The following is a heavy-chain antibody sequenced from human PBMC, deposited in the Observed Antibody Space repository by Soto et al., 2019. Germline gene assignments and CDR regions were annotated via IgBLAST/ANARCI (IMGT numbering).Heavy chain of an antibody. CDR2: ISYDGSNK. D-gene: IGHD3-22*01. CDR3: ARMSYYDSSGYYGAFDI. V-gene: IGHV3-30-3*01. CDR1: GFTFSSYA. J-gene: IGHJ3*02. Sequence: GGSLRLSCAASGFTFSSYAMHWVRQAPGKGLEWVAVISYDGSNKYYADSVKGRFTISRDNSKNTLYLQMNSLRAEDTAVYYCARMSYYDSSGYYGAFDIWGQGTMVTVSS.